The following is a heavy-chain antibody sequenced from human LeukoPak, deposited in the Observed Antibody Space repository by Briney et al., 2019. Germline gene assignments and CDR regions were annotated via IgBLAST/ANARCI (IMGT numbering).Heavy chain of an antibody. CDR3: AREGDYALKD. D-gene: IGHD4-17*01. CDR1: GGSISSYY. CDR2: IYSSGST. J-gene: IGHJ4*02. Sequence: SESLSLTCTVTGGSISSYYWSWIRQPAGQGLEWIGRIYSSGSTDNNPSLKSRVSMSVDTSKNQCSLKLISVTAADTAVYYCAREGDYALKDWGQGTLVTVSS. V-gene: IGHV4-4*07.